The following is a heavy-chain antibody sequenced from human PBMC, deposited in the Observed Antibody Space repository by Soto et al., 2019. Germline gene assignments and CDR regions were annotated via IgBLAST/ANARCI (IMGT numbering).Heavy chain of an antibody. J-gene: IGHJ5*02. CDR1: GYTFTTYG. D-gene: IGHD4-4*01. CDR2: ISNYNGNT. CDR3: ARDSLYSKYGFDP. Sequence: QVQLVQSGPEVKKPGASVKVSCKASGYTFTTYGSSWVRQAPGQGLEWMGWISNYNGNTNYAQKLQGRLTMTTDTATTTAYMELRSLRSDDTAVYYCARDSLYSKYGFDPWGQGTLVTVSS. V-gene: IGHV1-18*01.